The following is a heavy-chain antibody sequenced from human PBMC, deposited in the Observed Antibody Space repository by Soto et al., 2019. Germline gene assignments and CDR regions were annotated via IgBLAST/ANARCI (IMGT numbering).Heavy chain of an antibody. J-gene: IGHJ6*02. Sequence: EVQLVESGGGLVQPGGSLRLSCAASGFTFSSYSMNWVRQASGKGLEWVSYISSSSTIYYADSVKGRFTISRDNAKNSLYLQMNSLRDEDTAVYYCARPEYSSSSYGMDVWGQGTTVTVSS. D-gene: IGHD6-6*01. CDR3: ARPEYSSSSYGMDV. CDR2: ISSSSTI. V-gene: IGHV3-48*02. CDR1: GFTFSSYS.